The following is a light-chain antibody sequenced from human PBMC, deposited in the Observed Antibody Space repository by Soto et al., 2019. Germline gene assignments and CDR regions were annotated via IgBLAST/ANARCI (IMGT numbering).Light chain of an antibody. J-gene: IGKJ1*01. CDR1: QSISSW. Sequence: DIQMTQSPSTLSASVGDRVTITCRASQSISSWLAWYQQKPGKAPKLLIYKASSLESGVPSRFSGNGSGTEFTLTISSLQPDDVAPYYCQQYNSYPWKFGQGTKVEIK. CDR3: QQYNSYPWK. CDR2: KAS. V-gene: IGKV1-5*03.